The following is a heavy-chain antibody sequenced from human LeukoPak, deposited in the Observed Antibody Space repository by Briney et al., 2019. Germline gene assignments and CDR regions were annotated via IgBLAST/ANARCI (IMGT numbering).Heavy chain of an antibody. CDR3: AKDGGLWVSAHWGDS. CDR2: ISGSGST. Sequence: GGSLRLSCAASGFTFSGYAMNWVRQAPGKGLEWVSAISGSGSTYYADSVKGRFTISRDNSKNTLYLQMNSLRAEDTAVYYCAKDGGLWVSAHWGDSWGRGTLVTVSS. J-gene: IGHJ4*02. CDR1: GFTFSGYA. V-gene: IGHV3-23*01. D-gene: IGHD7-27*01.